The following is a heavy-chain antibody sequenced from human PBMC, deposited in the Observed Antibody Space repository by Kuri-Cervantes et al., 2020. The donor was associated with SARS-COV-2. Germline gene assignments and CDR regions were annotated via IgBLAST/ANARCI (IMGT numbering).Heavy chain of an antibody. CDR1: GFTFSSYA. J-gene: IGHJ4*02. V-gene: IGHV3-30-3*01. D-gene: IGHD2-2*01. CDR2: ISYDGSNK. Sequence: GESLKISCAASGFTFSSYAMHWVRQAPGKGLEWVAVISYDGSNKYYADSAKGRFTISRDNSKNTLYLQMNSLRAEDTAVYYCARVVVVVPAAIAPADYWGQGTLVTVSS. CDR3: ARVVVVVPAAIAPADY.